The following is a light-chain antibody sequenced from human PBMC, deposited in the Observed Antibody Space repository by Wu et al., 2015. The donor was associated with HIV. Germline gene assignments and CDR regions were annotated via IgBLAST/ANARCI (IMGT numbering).Light chain of an antibody. J-gene: IGKJ1*01. Sequence: EIVMTQSPTTLSVSPGQRATLSCRASQYVGNKLAWYQQNPGQSPRLLIYDASTRATGVPPRFSGSGSGTDFTLTISSLQSEDFAIYFCQQYNNWPRTFGQGTKLEVK. V-gene: IGKV3-15*01. CDR2: DAS. CDR3: QQYNNWPRT. CDR1: QYVGNK.